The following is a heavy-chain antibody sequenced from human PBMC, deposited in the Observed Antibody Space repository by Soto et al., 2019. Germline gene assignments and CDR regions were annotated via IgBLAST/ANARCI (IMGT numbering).Heavy chain of an antibody. CDR1: GFTFSSYG. J-gene: IGHJ4*02. V-gene: IGHV3-30*18. Sequence: QVQLVESGGGVVQPGRSLRLSCAASGFTFSSYGMHWVRQAPGKGLEWVAVISYDGSNKYYADSVKGRFTISRDNSKNTLYLQMNSLRAEDTAVYYCAKDRGAGATDYWGQGPLVTVSS. D-gene: IGHD1-26*01. CDR3: AKDRGAGATDY. CDR2: ISYDGSNK.